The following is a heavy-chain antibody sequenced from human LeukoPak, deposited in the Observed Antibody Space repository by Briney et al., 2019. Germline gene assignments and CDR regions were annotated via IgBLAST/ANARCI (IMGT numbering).Heavy chain of an antibody. V-gene: IGHV1-24*01. Sequence: ASVKVSCKVSGYTLTELSMHWVRQAPGKGLEWMGGFVPEDGETIYAQKFQGRVTMTEDTSTDTAYMELSSLRSEDTAVYYCATDKGSGFPRVDYWGQGTLVTISS. J-gene: IGHJ4*02. CDR1: GYTLTELS. CDR3: ATDKGSGFPRVDY. D-gene: IGHD3-22*01. CDR2: FVPEDGET.